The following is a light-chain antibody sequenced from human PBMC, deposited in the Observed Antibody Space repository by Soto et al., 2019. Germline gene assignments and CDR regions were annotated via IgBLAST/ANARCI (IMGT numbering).Light chain of an antibody. CDR1: QSVLYSSNNKNY. CDR2: WAS. Sequence: DIVLTQSPDSLAVSLGERATINCKSSQSVLYSSNNKNYLAWYQQKPGQPPKLLIYWASIRESGVPDRCSGSGSGTDFTLTISNLQAEDVAVYYCQQYYSPWTFGQGTKVEIK. J-gene: IGKJ1*01. CDR3: QQYYSPWT. V-gene: IGKV4-1*01.